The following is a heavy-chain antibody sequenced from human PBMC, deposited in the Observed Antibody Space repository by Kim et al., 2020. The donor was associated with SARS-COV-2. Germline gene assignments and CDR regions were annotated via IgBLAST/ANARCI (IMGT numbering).Heavy chain of an antibody. CDR3: ARDTPGQKAYDI. J-gene: IGHJ3*02. Sequence: EYAGSVKNRITITADTSKNQFSLQLNSVSPEDTAVYYCARDTPGQKAYDIWGQGTMVTVSS. V-gene: IGHV6-1*01.